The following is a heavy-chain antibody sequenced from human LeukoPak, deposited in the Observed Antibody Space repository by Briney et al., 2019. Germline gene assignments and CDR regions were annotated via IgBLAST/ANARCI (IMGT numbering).Heavy chain of an antibody. D-gene: IGHD1-7*01. Sequence: GGSLRLSCAASGLTVSSNYMSWVRQAPGKGLEWVSVIYSGGNTYYAVSMKGRFTVSRDNSKNTLYLQMNSLRAEDTAVYYCATSEWELHSDYWGQGTLVTVSS. J-gene: IGHJ4*02. CDR3: ATSEWELHSDY. V-gene: IGHV3-53*01. CDR1: GLTVSSNY. CDR2: IYSGGNT.